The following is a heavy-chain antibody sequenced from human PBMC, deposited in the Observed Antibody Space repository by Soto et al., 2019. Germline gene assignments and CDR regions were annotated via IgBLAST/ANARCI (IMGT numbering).Heavy chain of an antibody. V-gene: IGHV1-2*02. J-gene: IGHJ4*02. CDR2: INPNRGGT. D-gene: IGHD6-25*01. CDR3: ARVRVRNSSEFFDY. Sequence: QVQLVQSGAEVKKPGASVKVSCKASGYTFTGYYMHWVRQAPGQGLEWMGWINPNRGGTNYAQKLQGRVTMNRDTSISTAYMELSSLRSDDTAVYYCARVRVRNSSEFFDYWGQGTLVTVSS. CDR1: GYTFTGYY.